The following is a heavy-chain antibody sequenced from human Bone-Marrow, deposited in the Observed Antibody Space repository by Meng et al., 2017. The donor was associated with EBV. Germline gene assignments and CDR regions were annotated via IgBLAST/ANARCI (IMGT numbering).Heavy chain of an antibody. CDR2: IPSDGNI. J-gene: IGHJ5*02. Sequence: QLVECGGGDGQPARSRRLSCDASGFAFMGYGMFWVRQAPGKGPEWVAIIPSDGNIYYAHSVKGRFTISRDNSKNTLYLQMNSLRGEDTSVYYCARDLSGRFDPWGQGTLVTVSS. CDR1: GFAFMGYG. V-gene: IGHV3-30*03. D-gene: IGHD1-14*01. CDR3: ARDLSGRFDP.